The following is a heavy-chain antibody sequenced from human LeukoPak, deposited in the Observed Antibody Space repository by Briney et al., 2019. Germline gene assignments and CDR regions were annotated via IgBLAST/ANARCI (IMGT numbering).Heavy chain of an antibody. CDR1: GFTFSSYW. D-gene: IGHD1-26*01. J-gene: IGHJ6*02. V-gene: IGHV3-7*01. CDR3: ARDRYGGPDNYYYYYGMDV. Sequence: GGSLRLSCAASGFTFSSYWMSWVRQAPGKGLEWVANIKQDGSEKYYVDSVKGRFTIFRDNAKNSLYLQMNSLRAEDTAVYYCARDRYGGPDNYYYYYGMDVWGQGTTVTVSS. CDR2: IKQDGSEK.